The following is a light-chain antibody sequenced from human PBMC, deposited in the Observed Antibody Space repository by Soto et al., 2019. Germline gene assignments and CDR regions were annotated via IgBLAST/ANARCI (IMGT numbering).Light chain of an antibody. V-gene: IGKV3-20*01. J-gene: IGKJ4*01. CDR1: RSVSSSY. Sequence: EIVLTQSPGTLSLSPGERATLSCRASRSVSSSYLAWYQQKPGQAPRLLIYGASSRATGIPDRFSSSGSGTDFTLTISRLEPEDFAVYYCQQYGGSHLTFGGGTKVDIK. CDR3: QQYGGSHLT. CDR2: GAS.